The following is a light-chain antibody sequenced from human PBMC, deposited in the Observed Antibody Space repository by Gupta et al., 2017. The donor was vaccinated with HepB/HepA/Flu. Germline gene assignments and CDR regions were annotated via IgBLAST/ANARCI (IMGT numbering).Light chain of an antibody. CDR3: QSYDGSLTGSV. CDR1: TSNIGAGHD. J-gene: IGLJ2*01. V-gene: IGLV1-40*01. Sequence: QSVLTQPPSVSGAPGQRVTISSPGSTSNIGAGHDVHWYQQLPGTAPKLHIYGNTNRPSGVPDRFSGSKSGTSASLAITGLQAEDEADYYCQSYDGSLTGSVFGGGTKLTVL. CDR2: GNT.